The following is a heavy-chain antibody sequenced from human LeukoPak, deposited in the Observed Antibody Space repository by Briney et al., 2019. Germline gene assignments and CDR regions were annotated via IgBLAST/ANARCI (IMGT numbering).Heavy chain of an antibody. CDR1: GYTFTSFG. CDR3: ARVERGLVYGMDV. V-gene: IGHV1-18*01. J-gene: IGHJ6*02. CDR2: ISAYNGNT. D-gene: IGHD3-10*01. Sequence: GSVKVSCKASGYTFTSFGISWVRQAPGQGLEWMGWISAYNGNTNYAQKLQGRVTMTTDTSTSTAYMELRSLRSDDTAVYYCARVERGLVYGMDVWGQGTTVTVSS.